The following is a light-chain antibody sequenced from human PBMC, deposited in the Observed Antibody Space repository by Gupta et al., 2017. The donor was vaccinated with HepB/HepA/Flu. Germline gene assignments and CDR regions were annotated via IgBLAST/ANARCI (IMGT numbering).Light chain of an antibody. CDR1: QSLVHSNGNTF. CDR3: MQTSHLPRA. J-gene: IGKJ1*01. V-gene: IGKV2-24*01. CDR2: KIS. Sequence: DIVMTQPSLSSPVALGEPVSISCRSSQSLVHSNGNTFLSWLHQRPGQPPRLLIYKISKRFSGVPDRFSGSGTGAYFTLRISRVEAEDAGVYYCMQTSHLPRAFGQGTKVQI.